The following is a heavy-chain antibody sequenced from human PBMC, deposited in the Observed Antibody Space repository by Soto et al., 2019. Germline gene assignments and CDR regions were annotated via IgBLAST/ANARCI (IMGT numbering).Heavy chain of an antibody. CDR1: EYTFSGYF. CDR2: INTNSGGT. D-gene: IGHD1-26*01. CDR3: ATSGTLYGRRVFDS. Sequence: QVQLVQSGAEVKKPGASVKVSCKASEYTFSGYFIHWVRQAPGHGLEWMGWINTNSGGTNYAKRFLGRFPLTWDTSISTAHMELSSMKSDDTSVYYCATSGTLYGRRVFDSWGQGTPVIVSS. V-gene: IGHV1-2*02. J-gene: IGHJ4*02.